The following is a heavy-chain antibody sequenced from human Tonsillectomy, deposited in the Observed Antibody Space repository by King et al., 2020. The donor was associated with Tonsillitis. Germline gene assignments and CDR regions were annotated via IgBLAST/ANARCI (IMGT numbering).Heavy chain of an antibody. V-gene: IGHV3-30*18. CDR2: LSYDGSNQ. Sequence: VQLVESGGGVVQPGRSLRLSCAASGFTVSRYGMHWVRQGPGKGLEWVAVLSYDGSNQNYADSVKGRFSISRDNSKNTLYLQMNSLRAEDTAVYYCAKDMEDYVWGSYGDHGMDVWGQGTTVTVSS. CDR1: GFTVSRYG. D-gene: IGHD3-16*01. CDR3: AKDMEDYVWGSYGDHGMDV. J-gene: IGHJ6*02.